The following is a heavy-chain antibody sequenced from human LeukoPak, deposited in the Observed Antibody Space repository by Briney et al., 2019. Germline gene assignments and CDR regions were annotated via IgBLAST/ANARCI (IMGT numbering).Heavy chain of an antibody. V-gene: IGHV4-34*01. D-gene: IGHD4-11*01. CDR3: ARDGMTTVTTVRYFDL. Sequence: SETLSLTCAVYGGSFSGYYWSWIRQPPGKGLEWIGEINHSGSTNYNPSLKSRVTISVDTSKNQFSLKLSSVTAADTAVYYCARDGMTTVTTVRYFDLWGRGTLVTVSS. J-gene: IGHJ2*01. CDR1: GGSFSGYY. CDR2: INHSGST.